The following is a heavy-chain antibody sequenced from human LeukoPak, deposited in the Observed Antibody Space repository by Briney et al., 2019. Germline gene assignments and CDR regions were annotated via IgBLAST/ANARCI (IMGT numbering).Heavy chain of an antibody. Sequence: SETLSLTCTVSGGSISSYYWSWIRQPPGKGLEWIGYIYYSGSTNYNPSLKSRVTISVDTSKNQFSLKLSSVTAADTAVYYYARDQGYSSGWYWNYWGQGTLVTVSS. J-gene: IGHJ4*02. CDR3: ARDQGYSSGWYWNY. D-gene: IGHD6-19*01. CDR2: IYYSGST. CDR1: GGSISSYY. V-gene: IGHV4-59*01.